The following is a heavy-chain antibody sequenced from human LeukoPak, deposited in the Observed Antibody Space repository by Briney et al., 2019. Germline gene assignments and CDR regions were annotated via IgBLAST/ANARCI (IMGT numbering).Heavy chain of an antibody. CDR2: ISGSGGTT. Sequence: QSGGSLRLSCAASGFTFSSYAMRWVRQAPGKGLEWVSTISGSGGTTYYADSVKGRFTISRDNSKNTLYLQMNSLRAEDTAVYYCVLRGGATDYWGQGTLVTVSS. CDR3: VLRGGATDY. V-gene: IGHV3-23*01. J-gene: IGHJ4*02. D-gene: IGHD3-16*01. CDR1: GFTFSSYA.